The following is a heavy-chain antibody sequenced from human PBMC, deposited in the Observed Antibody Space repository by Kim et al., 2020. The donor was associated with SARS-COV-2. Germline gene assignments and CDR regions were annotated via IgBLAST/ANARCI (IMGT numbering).Heavy chain of an antibody. CDR2: INHSGST. Sequence: SETLSLTCAVYGGSFSGYYWSWIRQPPGKGLEWIGEINHSGSTNYNPSLKSRVTISVDTSKNQFSLKLSSVTAADTAVYYCARDKTNWFDPWGQGTLVTVSS. CDR1: GGSFSGYY. J-gene: IGHJ5*02. V-gene: IGHV4-34*01. CDR3: ARDKTNWFDP.